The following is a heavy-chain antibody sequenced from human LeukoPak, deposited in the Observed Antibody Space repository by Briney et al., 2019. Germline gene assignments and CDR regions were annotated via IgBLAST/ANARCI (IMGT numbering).Heavy chain of an antibody. CDR2: ISDDGSDK. D-gene: IGHD3-3*01. J-gene: IGHJ6*02. CDR3: ARGRFLEWSLSYYGMDV. CDR1: GFTFSSYG. Sequence: GGSLRLSCAASGFTFSSYGMHWVRQAPGKGLEWVAIISDDGSDKYYGDSVKGRFTISRDNSKNTLYLQMNSLRAEDTAVYYCARGRFLEWSLSYYGMDVWGQGTTVTVSS. V-gene: IGHV3-30*03.